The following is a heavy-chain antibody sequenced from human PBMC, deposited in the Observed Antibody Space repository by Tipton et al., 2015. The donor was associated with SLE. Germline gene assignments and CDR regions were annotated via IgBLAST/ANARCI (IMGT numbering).Heavy chain of an antibody. CDR1: GDSVSSNSAA. Sequence: GLVKPSQTLSLTCAISGDSVSSNSAAWNWIRQSPSRGLEWLGRTYYRSKWYNDYAVSVKSRITINPDTSKNQFSLQLSSVTAADTAVYYCASGSWAEDDFWSGPINWFDPWGQGTLVTVSS. J-gene: IGHJ5*02. CDR2: TYYRSKWYN. CDR3: ASGSWAEDDFWSGPINWFDP. D-gene: IGHD3-3*01. V-gene: IGHV6-1*01.